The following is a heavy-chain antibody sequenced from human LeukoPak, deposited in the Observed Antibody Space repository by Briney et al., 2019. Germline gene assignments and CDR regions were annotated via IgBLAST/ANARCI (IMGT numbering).Heavy chain of an antibody. CDR3: ASGYCSSTSCYMPHYYYYYYMDV. Sequence: PSETLSLTCTVSGGSISSGSYYWSWIRQPAGKGLEWIGRIYTSGSTNYNPSLKSRVTISVDTSKNQFSLKLSSVTAADTAVYYCASGYCSSTSCYMPHYYYYYYMDVWGKGTTVTVSS. J-gene: IGHJ6*03. CDR2: IYTSGST. CDR1: GGSISSGSYY. D-gene: IGHD2-2*01. V-gene: IGHV4-61*02.